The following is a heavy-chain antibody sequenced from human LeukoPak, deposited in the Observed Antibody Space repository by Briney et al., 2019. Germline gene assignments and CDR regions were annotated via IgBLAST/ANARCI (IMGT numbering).Heavy chain of an antibody. D-gene: IGHD3-10*01. V-gene: IGHV4-39*07. J-gene: IGHJ4*02. CDR3: ARDPYGSGSYSDY. Sequence: PSETLSLTCTVSGGSISSSSYYWGWIRQPPGKGLEWIGSIYYSGSTYYNPSLKSRVTISVDTSKNQFSLKLRSVTAADTAVYYCARDPYGSGSYSDYWGQGTLVTVSS. CDR2: IYYSGST. CDR1: GGSISSSSYY.